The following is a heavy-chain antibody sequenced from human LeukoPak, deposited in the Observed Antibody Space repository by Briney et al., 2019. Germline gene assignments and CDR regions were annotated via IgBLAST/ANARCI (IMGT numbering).Heavy chain of an antibody. V-gene: IGHV4-31*03. CDR3: ATITGPELGFDY. Sequence: SETLSLTCTVSGGSISSGGYYWSWIRQHPGKGLEWIGYIYYSGSTYYNPSLKSRVTISVDTSKNQFSLKLSSVTAADTAVYYCATITGPELGFDYWGQGTLVTVSS. D-gene: IGHD1-20*01. CDR2: IYYSGST. CDR1: GGSISSGGYY. J-gene: IGHJ4*02.